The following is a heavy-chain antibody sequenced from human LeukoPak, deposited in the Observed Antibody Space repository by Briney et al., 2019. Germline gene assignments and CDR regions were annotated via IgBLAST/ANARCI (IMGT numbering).Heavy chain of an antibody. CDR2: INHSGST. Sequence: SETLSLTCAVSGGSISSNNWWIWVRQSPEKGLEWIGEINHSGSTNYNPSLKSRVTISVDTSKNQFSLKLSSVTAADTAVYYCARDPKPDEQQLVVRSGLDWFDPWGQGTLVTVSS. D-gene: IGHD6-13*01. J-gene: IGHJ5*02. V-gene: IGHV4-4*02. CDR1: GGSISSNNW. CDR3: ARDPKPDEQQLVVRSGLDWFDP.